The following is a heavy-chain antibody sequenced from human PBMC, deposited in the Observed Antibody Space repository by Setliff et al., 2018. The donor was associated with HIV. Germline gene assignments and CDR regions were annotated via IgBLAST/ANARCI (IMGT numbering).Heavy chain of an antibody. Sequence: ASVKVSCKTSGYNFENYAINWVRQAPGQGLEWMGWINANSGSPTYAQAFTGRFLFSVDTAVATAYLQINTLKTEDTAVYFCARGLYGDYGGDLNWLDPWGHGTRVTVSS. D-gene: IGHD4-17*01. CDR3: ARGLYGDYGGDLNWLDP. CDR2: INANSGSP. CDR1: GYNFENYA. J-gene: IGHJ5*02. V-gene: IGHV7-4-1*02.